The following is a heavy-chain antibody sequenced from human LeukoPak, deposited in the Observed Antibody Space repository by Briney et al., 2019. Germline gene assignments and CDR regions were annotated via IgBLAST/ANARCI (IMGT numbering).Heavy chain of an antibody. J-gene: IGHJ4*02. CDR1: GFPFSSFW. D-gene: IGHD2-2*01. CDR3: SGRDSSRSPLAY. V-gene: IGHV3-7*01. CDR2: IRPDGSEQ. Sequence: GGSLRLSCAASGFPFSSFWMNWVRQTPGRGLEWLANIRPDGSEQYYVDSVRGRFTISRDNAKNSVYLDMNNLRVDDTGVYYCSGRDSSRSPLAYWGQGNLVSVSS.